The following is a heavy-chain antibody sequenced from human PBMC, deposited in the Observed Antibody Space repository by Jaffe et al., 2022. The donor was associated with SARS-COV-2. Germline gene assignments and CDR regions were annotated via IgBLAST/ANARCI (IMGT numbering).Heavy chain of an antibody. CDR1: GFSFRIYE. J-gene: IGHJ3*02. V-gene: IGHV3-48*03. CDR2: ISSTGSTI. D-gene: IGHD6-13*01. CDR3: ARDRPGYSSRWGSDAFDI. Sequence: EVQLVESGGGLVQPGGSLRLSCAASGFSFRIYEMNWVRQAPGKGLEWVSYISSTGSTIYYADSVKGRFTISRDNDKNSLFLQMNSLRAEDTAVYYCARDRPGYSSRWGSDAFDIWGQGTMVTVSS.